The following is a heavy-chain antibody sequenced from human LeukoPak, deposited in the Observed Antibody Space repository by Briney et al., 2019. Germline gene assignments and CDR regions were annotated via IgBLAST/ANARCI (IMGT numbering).Heavy chain of an antibody. CDR3: ARESSRFGVVTYRDLDY. Sequence: GGSLRLSCAASGFTFSGSAMHWVRQASGKGLEWVGRIRSKANSYATAYAASVKGRFTISRDDSKNTAYLQMNSLKTEDTAVYYCARESSRFGVVTYRDLDYWGQGTLVTVSS. CDR2: IRSKANSYAT. J-gene: IGHJ4*02. CDR1: GFTFSGSA. V-gene: IGHV3-73*01. D-gene: IGHD3-3*01.